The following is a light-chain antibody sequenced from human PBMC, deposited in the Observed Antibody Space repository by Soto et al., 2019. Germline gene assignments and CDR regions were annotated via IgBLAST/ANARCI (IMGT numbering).Light chain of an antibody. CDR2: DAS. CDR3: QQHNSYPWT. V-gene: IGKV1-5*01. CDR1: QTISSW. J-gene: IGKJ1*01. Sequence: DIQMTQSPSTLSASVGDRVTISCRASQTISSWLAWYQQRPGKAPKLLIYDASSLESGVPSRFSGSGSGTEFTLTISSLQPDDFATCYCQQHNSYPWTFGQGTKVDIK.